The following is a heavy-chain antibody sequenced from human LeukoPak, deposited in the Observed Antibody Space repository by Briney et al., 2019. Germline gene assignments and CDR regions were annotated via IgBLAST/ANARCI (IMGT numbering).Heavy chain of an antibody. Sequence: SETLSLTCAVSGGSFSGCYWSWIRQPPGKGLEWIGEINHSGSTNYNPSLKSRVTISVDTSKNQFSLKLSSVTAADTAVYYCARATRHWFDPWGQGTLVTVSS. J-gene: IGHJ5*02. CDR2: INHSGST. CDR1: GGSFSGCY. CDR3: ARATRHWFDP. V-gene: IGHV4-34*01.